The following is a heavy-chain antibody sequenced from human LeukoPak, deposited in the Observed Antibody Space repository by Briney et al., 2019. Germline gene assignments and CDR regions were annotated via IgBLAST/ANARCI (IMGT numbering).Heavy chain of an antibody. CDR2: MNPNSGNT. CDR3: ARSTRGATDFDY. V-gene: IGHV1-8*01. D-gene: IGHD1-26*01. J-gene: IGHJ4*02. CDR1: GYTFTSYD. Sequence: GASVKVSCKASGYTFTSYDINWVRQATGQGLEWMGWMNPNSGNTGYAQKFQGRVTMTRNTSISTAYMELGSLRSEDTAVYYCARSTRGATDFDYWGQGTLVTVSS.